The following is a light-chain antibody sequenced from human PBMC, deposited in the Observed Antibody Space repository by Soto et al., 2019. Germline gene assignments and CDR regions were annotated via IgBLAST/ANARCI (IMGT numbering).Light chain of an antibody. CDR1: SSNIGNNY. CDR3: ATRDNSLKTGV. CDR2: DNS. V-gene: IGLV1-51*01. J-gene: IGLJ3*02. Sequence: QSVLTQPPSVSAAPGQKVTISCSGSSSNIGNNYVSWYQHFPGTAPKLLIYDNSKRPSGTPDRFSGSKSGTSATLGITGLQTGDEADYYCATRDNSLKTGVFGGGTKVTVL.